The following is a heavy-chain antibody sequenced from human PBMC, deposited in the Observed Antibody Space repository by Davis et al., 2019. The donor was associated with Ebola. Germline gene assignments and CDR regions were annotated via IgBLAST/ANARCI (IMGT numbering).Heavy chain of an antibody. CDR2: INHSGST. CDR1: GGSISSYY. J-gene: IGHJ4*02. D-gene: IGHD2-15*01. V-gene: IGHV4-34*01. Sequence: PSETLSLTCTVSGGSISSYYWSWIRQPPGKGLEWIGEINHSGSTNYNPSLKSRVTISVDTSKNQFSLKLSSVTAADTAVYYCARGGFGGGSYFDYWGQGTLVTVSS. CDR3: ARGGFGGGSYFDY.